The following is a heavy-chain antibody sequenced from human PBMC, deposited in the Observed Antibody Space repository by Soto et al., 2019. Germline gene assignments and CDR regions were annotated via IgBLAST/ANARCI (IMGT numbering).Heavy chain of an antibody. D-gene: IGHD4-17*01. CDR1: GFTFSDHY. V-gene: IGHV3-72*01. Sequence: EVQLVESGGDLVQPGGSLSLSCAASGFTFSDHYMDWVRQPPGKGLEWVDRTRNKANSYTTEYAASETGRFTITRDDSKNSLYLQMNSVKTEDTAVYYCARELMTTVSYFDYKGQGTLVTVCS. CDR2: TRNKANSYTT. CDR3: ARELMTTVSYFDY. J-gene: IGHJ4*02.